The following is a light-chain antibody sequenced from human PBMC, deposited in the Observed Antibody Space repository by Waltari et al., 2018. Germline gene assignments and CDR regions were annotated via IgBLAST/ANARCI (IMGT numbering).Light chain of an antibody. J-gene: IGKJ4*01. Sequence: EIVLTQSPDILSFSPGERATLSCRASQSVGTYLAWYQQRPGQSPRLLIYDASYRATGIPARFSGSGSSTAFSLTISSLQPEDFAVYYCQQRRNWPLTFGGGTRVQI. V-gene: IGKV3-11*01. CDR2: DAS. CDR1: QSVGTY. CDR3: QQRRNWPLT.